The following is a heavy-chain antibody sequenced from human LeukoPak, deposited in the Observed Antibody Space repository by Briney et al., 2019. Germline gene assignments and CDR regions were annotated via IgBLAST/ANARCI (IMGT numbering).Heavy chain of an antibody. CDR3: AKATVTTYPEYYFDY. CDR1: GFTFDDYA. J-gene: IGHJ4*02. V-gene: IGHV3-9*01. D-gene: IGHD4-17*01. Sequence: PAGGSLRLSCAASGFTFDDYAMHWVRQAPGKGLEWVSGISWNSGSIGYADSVKGRFTISRDNAKNSLYLQMNSLRAEDTALYYCAKATVTTYPEYYFDYWGQGTLVTVSS. CDR2: ISWNSGSI.